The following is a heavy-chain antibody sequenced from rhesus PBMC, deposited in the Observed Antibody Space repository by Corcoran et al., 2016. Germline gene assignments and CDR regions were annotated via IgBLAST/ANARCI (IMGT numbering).Heavy chain of an antibody. CDR1: GGSISGYYL. Sequence: QVQLQESGPGVVKPSETLSLTCAVSGGSISGYYLWSWIRQPPGKGLEWLGYIYVCSGSPSYNPPLKSRVIISIDTSKNQFSLKLSSVTAADTAVYYWARGLWNDLSDGLDSLGQGVVVTVSS. V-gene: IGHV4S7*01. CDR3: ARGLWNDLSDGLDS. D-gene: IGHD1-14*01. J-gene: IGHJ6*01. CDR2: IYVCSGSP.